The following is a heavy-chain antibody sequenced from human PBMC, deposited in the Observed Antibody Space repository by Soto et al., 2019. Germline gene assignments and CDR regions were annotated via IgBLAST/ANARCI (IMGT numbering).Heavy chain of an antibody. Sequence: PGGSLRLSCAASGFTSSSYAMSWVRQAPGKGLEWVSAISGSGGSTYYADSVKGRFTISRDNSKNTLYLQMNSLRAEDTAVYYCAKVGAIGVAGPFDYWGQGTLVTVSS. J-gene: IGHJ4*02. V-gene: IGHV3-23*01. CDR1: GFTSSSYA. CDR2: ISGSGGST. D-gene: IGHD6-19*01. CDR3: AKVGAIGVAGPFDY.